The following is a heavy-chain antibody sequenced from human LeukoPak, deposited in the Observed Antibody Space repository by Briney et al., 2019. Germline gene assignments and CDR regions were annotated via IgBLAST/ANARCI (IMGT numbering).Heavy chain of an antibody. CDR2: INHSGST. Sequence: PSETLSLTCTVSGGSISSSSYYWGWIRQPPGKGLEWIGEINHSGSTNYNPSLKSRVTISVDTSKNQFSLKLSSVTDADTAVYYCARVRRSLNWFDSWGQGTLVTVSS. J-gene: IGHJ5*01. CDR1: GGSISSSSYY. CDR3: ARVRRSLNWFDS. D-gene: IGHD3-3*01. V-gene: IGHV4-39*01.